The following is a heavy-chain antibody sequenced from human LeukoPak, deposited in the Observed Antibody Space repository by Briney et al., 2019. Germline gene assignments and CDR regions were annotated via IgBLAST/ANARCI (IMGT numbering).Heavy chain of an antibody. CDR2: ISQFWFN. J-gene: IGHJ5*02. V-gene: IGHV4-38-2*01. CDR1: GYSISSGYY. D-gene: IGHD2-15*01. Sequence: PSDTLSLTCGVSGYSISSGYYLGWIRHRPETGLEWIGNISQFWFNFCNPAFKSGLNISFDTSTNQFSRNLSFVTPPNPAVYYCAQNTSSVVVVPATRGKGNWFDPWGQGTLVTVSS. CDR3: AQNTSSVVVVPATRGKGNWFDP.